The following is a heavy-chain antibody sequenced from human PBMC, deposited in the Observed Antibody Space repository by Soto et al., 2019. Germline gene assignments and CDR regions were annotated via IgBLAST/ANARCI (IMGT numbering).Heavy chain of an antibody. D-gene: IGHD6-19*01. Sequence: HPGRSLRLSCAASGFTVSSNYMSWVRQAPGKGLEWVSVIYSGGSTYYADSVKGRFSISRDISKNTLYLQMNSLRAEDTAVYYCVQTTGWPGFDFWGQGTLVTVSS. CDR2: IYSGGST. V-gene: IGHV3-53*01. CDR3: VQTTGWPGFDF. CDR1: GFTVSSNY. J-gene: IGHJ4*02.